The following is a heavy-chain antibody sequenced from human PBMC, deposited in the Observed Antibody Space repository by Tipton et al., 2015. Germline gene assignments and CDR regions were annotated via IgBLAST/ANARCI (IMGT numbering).Heavy chain of an antibody. Sequence: TLSLTCSVSSDSISKYYWSWIRQPPGKELEWIGYIQYSGSTNYNPSLKSRATISVDTSKTQFSLKMNSMTASDTAVYYCARARGRHGGLFDSWGQGILVTVSS. J-gene: IGHJ4*02. V-gene: IGHV4-59*01. CDR2: IQYSGST. D-gene: IGHD4-23*01. CDR1: SDSISKYY. CDR3: ARARGRHGGLFDS.